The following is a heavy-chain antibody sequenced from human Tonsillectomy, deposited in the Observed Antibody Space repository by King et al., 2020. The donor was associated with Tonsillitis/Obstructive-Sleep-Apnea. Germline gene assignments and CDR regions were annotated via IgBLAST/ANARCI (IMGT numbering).Heavy chain of an antibody. Sequence: VQLVESGGGLIQPGGSLRLSCAASGFTFSSNYMSWVRQAPGKGLEWVSVIYSGGSTYYADSVKGRFTISRDNSKNTLYLQMNSLRAEDTAVYYCARENSGWFMGDWGQGTLVTVSS. J-gene: IGHJ4*02. D-gene: IGHD6-19*01. CDR2: IYSGGST. CDR3: ARENSGWFMGD. V-gene: IGHV3-53*01. CDR1: GFTFSSNY.